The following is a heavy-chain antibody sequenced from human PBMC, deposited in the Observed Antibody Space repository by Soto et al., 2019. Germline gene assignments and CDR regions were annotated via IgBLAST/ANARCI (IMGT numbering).Heavy chain of an antibody. CDR3: ARVRRNDASYYYGMDV. CDR2: ISSGSTTI. Sequence: LRLSCATSGFSFSTSTMNWVRQAPGKGLEWVSYISSGSTTIYYADSVKGRFTISRDNGKNSLYLQMNSLRDEDTAVYYCARVRRNDASYYYGMDVWGQGTTVTVSS. CDR1: GFSFSTST. D-gene: IGHD1-1*01. J-gene: IGHJ6*02. V-gene: IGHV3-48*02.